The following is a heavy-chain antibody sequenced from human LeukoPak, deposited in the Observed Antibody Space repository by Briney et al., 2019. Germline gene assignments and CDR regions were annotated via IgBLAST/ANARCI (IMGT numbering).Heavy chain of an antibody. CDR1: GGTFSSYA. D-gene: IGHD6-13*01. J-gene: IGHJ5*02. V-gene: IGHV1-69*06. CDR3: ARDPVGYSSSWNNNWFDP. Sequence: ASVKVSCKASGGTFSSYAISWVRQAPGQGLEWMGGIIPIFGTANYAQKFQGRVTITADKSTSTAYMELSSLRSEDTAVYYCARDPVGYSSSWNNNWFDPWGQGTLVTVSS. CDR2: IIPIFGTA.